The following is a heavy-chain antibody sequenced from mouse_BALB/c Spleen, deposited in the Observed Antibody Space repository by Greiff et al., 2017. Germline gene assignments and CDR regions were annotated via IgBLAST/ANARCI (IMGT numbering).Heavy chain of an antibody. J-gene: IGHJ2*01. V-gene: IGHV7-3*02. CDR1: GFTFTDYY. D-gene: IGHD2-3*01. Sequence: DVKLVESGGGLVQPGGSLRLSCATSGFTFTDYYMSWVRQPPGKALEWLGFIRNKANGYTTEYSASVKGRFTISRDNSQSILYLQMNTLRAEDSATYYCARDSIYDGYYPYYFDYWGQGTTLTVSS. CDR2: IRNKANGYTT. CDR3: ARDSIYDGYYPYYFDY.